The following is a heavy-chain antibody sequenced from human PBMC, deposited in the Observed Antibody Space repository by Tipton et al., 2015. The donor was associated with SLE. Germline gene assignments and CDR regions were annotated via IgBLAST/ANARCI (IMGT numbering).Heavy chain of an antibody. V-gene: IGHV4-39*01. CDR1: GGSISSSSYY. CDR2: IYYSGST. CDR3: ARPPPYDSSDLGDY. D-gene: IGHD3-22*01. Sequence: TLSLTCTVSGGSISSSSYYWGWSRQPPGKGLEWIGSIYYSGSTYYNPSLKSRVTISVDTSKNQFSLKLRSVTAADTAVYYCARPPPYDSSDLGDYWGQGTLVTVSS. J-gene: IGHJ4*02.